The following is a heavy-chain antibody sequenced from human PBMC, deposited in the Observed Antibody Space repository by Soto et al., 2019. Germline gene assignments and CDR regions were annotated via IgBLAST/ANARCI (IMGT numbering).Heavy chain of an antibody. CDR2: ISGSGGST. V-gene: IGHV3-23*01. D-gene: IGHD6-19*01. Sequence: EVQLLESGGGLVQPGGSLRLSCAASGFTFSSYAMSWVRQAPGKGLEWVSAISGSGGSTYYADSVKGRFTISRDNSKNTLYLQMNSLRAEDTAVYYCALTGYSSGWYGENWFDPWGQGTLVTVSS. CDR3: ALTGYSSGWYGENWFDP. J-gene: IGHJ5*02. CDR1: GFTFSSYA.